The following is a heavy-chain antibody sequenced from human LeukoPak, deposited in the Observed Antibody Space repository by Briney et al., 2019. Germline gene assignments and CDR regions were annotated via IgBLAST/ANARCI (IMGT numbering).Heavy chain of an antibody. Sequence: PRRSLRLSCAASGFTFTSYSMSWVRQAPGKGLEWVSVIYSGGSTYYADSVKGRFTISRDNSKNTLYLQMDSLRAEDTAVYYCARATGGDYASYAFDIWGQGTMVTVSS. CDR2: IYSGGST. CDR1: GFTFTSYS. CDR3: ARATGGDYASYAFDI. J-gene: IGHJ3*02. V-gene: IGHV3-66*01. D-gene: IGHD4-17*01.